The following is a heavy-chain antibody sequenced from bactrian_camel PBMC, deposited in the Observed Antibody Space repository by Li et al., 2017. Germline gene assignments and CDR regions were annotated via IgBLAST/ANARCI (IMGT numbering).Heavy chain of an antibody. J-gene: IGHJ4*01. CDR2: INSGGGST. V-gene: IGHV3S40*01. Sequence: VQLVESGGGLVQPGDSLRLACAASGFTFSAYDMSWVRQAPGKGLEWVSSINSGGGSTYYADSVKGRFTISRDNAKNTVWLQLNSLKTEDMAMYYCAKDLGPSFYSDYDSLDYWGQGTQVTVS. CDR3: AKDLGPSFYSDYDSLDY. CDR1: GFTFSAYD. D-gene: IGHD4*01.